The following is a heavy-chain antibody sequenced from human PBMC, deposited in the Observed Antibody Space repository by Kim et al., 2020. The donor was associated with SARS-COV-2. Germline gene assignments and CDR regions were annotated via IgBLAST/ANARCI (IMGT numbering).Heavy chain of an antibody. J-gene: IGHJ3*02. Sequence: GGSLRPSCAASGFTFSNYEMNWVRQAPGQGLEWVSYISSGGSTTYYADSVKGRFTISRDNGKNSLYLQMNSLRAEDPAVYYCARGSTYETFDIWGQGTMVTVSS. D-gene: IGHD5-12*01. CDR1: GFTFSNYE. CDR3: ARGSTYETFDI. V-gene: IGHV3-48*03. CDR2: ISSGGSTT.